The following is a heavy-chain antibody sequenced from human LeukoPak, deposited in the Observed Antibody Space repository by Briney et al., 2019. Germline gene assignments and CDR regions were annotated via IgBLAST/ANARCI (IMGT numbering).Heavy chain of an antibody. CDR2: INPTGGST. CDR3: ARDNSVGDNAWWFDP. V-gene: IGHV1-46*01. CDR1: GYTFTGYY. Sequence: GASVKVSCKAPGYTFTGYYMHWVRQAPGQGLEWMGLINPTGGSTGYAQKFQGRVTMTRDMSTSTDYMELSSLRSEDTAIYYCARDNSVGDNAWWFDPWGQGTLVTVSS. J-gene: IGHJ5*02. D-gene: IGHD1-26*01.